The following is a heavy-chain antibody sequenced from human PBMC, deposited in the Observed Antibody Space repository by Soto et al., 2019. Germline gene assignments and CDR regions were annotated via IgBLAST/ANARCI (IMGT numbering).Heavy chain of an antibody. Sequence: GGSLRLSCAASGFKFDDYAMHWVRQAPGKGLEWVSGISWNSGSIGYADSVKGRFTISRDNARNSLYLQMNSLRAEDTALYYCAEHKTGSDDYYGSGSGFDWGQGTLVTVSS. V-gene: IGHV3-9*01. CDR3: AEHKTGSDDYYGSGSGFD. CDR1: GFKFDDYA. D-gene: IGHD3-10*01. J-gene: IGHJ4*02. CDR2: ISWNSGSI.